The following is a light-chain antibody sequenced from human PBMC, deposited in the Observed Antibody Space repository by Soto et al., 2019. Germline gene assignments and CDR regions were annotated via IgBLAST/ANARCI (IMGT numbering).Light chain of an antibody. CDR1: QSVDSAF. Sequence: DIVLTQSPGSLSLSLGERATLSCRASQSVDSAFFAWYQQKPGQPPRLLRYGASRRATGIPDRFSGSGSGTAFTLTISSLEPEDFAVYYCQQYASSLTFGQGTKVEI. V-gene: IGKV3-20*01. CDR2: GAS. J-gene: IGKJ1*01. CDR3: QQYASSLT.